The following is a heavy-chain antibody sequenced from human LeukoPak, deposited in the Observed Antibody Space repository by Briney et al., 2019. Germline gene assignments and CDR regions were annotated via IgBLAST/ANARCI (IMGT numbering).Heavy chain of an antibody. CDR1: GYTFTSYY. V-gene: IGHV1-46*01. CDR3: ARVDYDSSGYGPSGY. J-gene: IGHJ4*02. Sequence: ASVKVSFTASGYTFTSYYMHWVRQAPGQGLEWMGIINPSGGSTNYAQNFQGRVTMTRDTSTSTVYMELSSLRSEDTAVYYCARVDYDSSGYGPSGYWGQGTLVTVSS. CDR2: INPSGGST. D-gene: IGHD3-22*01.